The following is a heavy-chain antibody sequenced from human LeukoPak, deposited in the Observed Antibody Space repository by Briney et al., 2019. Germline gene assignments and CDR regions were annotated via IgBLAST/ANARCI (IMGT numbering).Heavy chain of an antibody. J-gene: IGHJ3*02. Sequence: PGRSLRLSCAASGFTFSSYGMHWVRQAPGKGLEWVAVIWYDGSNKYYADSVKGRFTISRDNSKNTLYLQMNSLRAEDTAVYYCARDRWELRSDAFDIWGQGTMATVSS. D-gene: IGHD1-26*01. CDR1: GFTFSSYG. CDR3: ARDRWELRSDAFDI. CDR2: IWYDGSNK. V-gene: IGHV3-33*01.